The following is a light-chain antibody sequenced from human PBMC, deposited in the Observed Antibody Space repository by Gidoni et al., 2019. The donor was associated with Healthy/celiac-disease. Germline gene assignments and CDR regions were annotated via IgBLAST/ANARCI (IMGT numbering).Light chain of an antibody. Sequence: DIQMTQSPSSLSASVGDRVTITCQASQDISNYLNWYQQKPVKAPKLLIYDASNLETGVPSRFSGSGSGTDFTFTISSLQPEDIATYYCQQYDNLLCSFXQXTKLEIK. CDR1: QDISNY. CDR2: DAS. CDR3: QQYDNLLCS. V-gene: IGKV1-33*01. J-gene: IGKJ2*04.